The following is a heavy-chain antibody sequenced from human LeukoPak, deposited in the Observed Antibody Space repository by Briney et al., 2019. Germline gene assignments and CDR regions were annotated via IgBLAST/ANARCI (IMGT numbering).Heavy chain of an antibody. V-gene: IGHV3-48*03. CDR2: ISSSGSTI. Sequence: GGSLRLSCAASGFTFSSYEMNWVRQAPGKGLEWVSYISSSGSTIYYADPVKGRFTISRDNAKNSLYLQMNSLRAEDTAVYYCAREGSGSIYNWFDPWGQGTLVTVSS. CDR1: GFTFSSYE. J-gene: IGHJ5*02. CDR3: AREGSGSIYNWFDP. D-gene: IGHD3-10*01.